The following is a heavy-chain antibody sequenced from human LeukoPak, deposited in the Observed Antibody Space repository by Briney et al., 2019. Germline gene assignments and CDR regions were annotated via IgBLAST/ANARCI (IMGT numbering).Heavy chain of an antibody. CDR2: INNGGTGT. D-gene: IGHD1-1*01. CDR1: GFTFDDYA. Sequence: GGSLRPSCAGSGFTFDDYALSWVRQAPGKGLVWVSRINNGGTGTDYADSVKGRFTISRDNVENTVSLQMNSLRVDDTAMYYCVTYDVETRRFDYWGQGILVTVSS. V-gene: IGHV3-74*01. CDR3: VTYDVETRRFDY. J-gene: IGHJ4*02.